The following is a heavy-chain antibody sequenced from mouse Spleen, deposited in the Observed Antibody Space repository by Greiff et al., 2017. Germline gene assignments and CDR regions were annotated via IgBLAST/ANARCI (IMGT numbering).Heavy chain of an antibody. D-gene: IGHD1-1*01. CDR1: GYSFTGYY. CDR2: INPSTGGT. CDR3: AHYYGSY. V-gene: IGHV1-42*01. J-gene: IGHJ3*01. Sequence: EVQLQQSGPELVKPGASVKISCKASGYSFTGYYMNWVKQSPEKSLEWIGEINPSTGGTTYNQKFKAKATLTVDKSSSTAYMQLKSLTSEDSAVYYCAHYYGSYWGQGTLLTVSA.